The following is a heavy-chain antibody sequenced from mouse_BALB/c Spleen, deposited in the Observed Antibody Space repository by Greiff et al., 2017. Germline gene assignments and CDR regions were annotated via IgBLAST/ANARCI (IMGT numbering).Heavy chain of an antibody. D-gene: IGHD2-4*01. Sequence: QVQLKQSGAELVRPGVSVKISCKGSGYTFTDYAMHWVKQSHAKSLEWIGVISTYYGDASYNQKFKGKATMTVDKSSSTAYMELARLTSEDSAIYYCARSDDYDRAMDYWGQGTSVTVSS. V-gene: IGHV1S137*01. CDR1: GYTFTDYA. CDR3: ARSDDYDRAMDY. CDR2: ISTYYGDA. J-gene: IGHJ4*01.